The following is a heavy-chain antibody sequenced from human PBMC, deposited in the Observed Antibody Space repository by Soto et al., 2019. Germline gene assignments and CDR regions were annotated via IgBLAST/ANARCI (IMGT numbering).Heavy chain of an antibody. CDR2: IIPILGIA. D-gene: IGHD1-26*01. CDR3: AREVGASRAFDI. CDR1: GGTFSSYT. J-gene: IGHJ3*02. V-gene: IGHV1-69*08. Sequence: QVQLVQSGAEVKKPGSSVKVSCKASGGTFSSYTISWVRQAPGQGLDWMGRIIPILGIANYAQKFQGRVTITADKSTSTAYMELSSLRSEVTAVYYCAREVGASRAFDIWGQGTMVTVSS.